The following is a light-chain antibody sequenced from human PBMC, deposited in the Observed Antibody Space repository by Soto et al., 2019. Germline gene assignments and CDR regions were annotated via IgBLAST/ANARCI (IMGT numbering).Light chain of an antibody. CDR1: SSDVGSYNL. Sequence: QSALTQPASVSGSPGQSITISCTGTSSDVGSYNLVSWYQQHPGKAPKLMIYEGSKRPSGVSNRFSGSKSGNTASLTISGPQAEDEADYYCGSYAGSSPPNGVFGGGPQLTV. CDR3: GSYAGSSPPNGV. CDR2: EGS. J-gene: IGLJ3*02. V-gene: IGLV2-23*01.